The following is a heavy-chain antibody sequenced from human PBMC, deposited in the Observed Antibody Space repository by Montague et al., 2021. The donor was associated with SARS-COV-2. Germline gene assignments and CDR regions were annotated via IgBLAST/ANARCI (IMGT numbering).Heavy chain of an antibody. CDR3: AKEDILTGYYGRDITYYYYGMDV. D-gene: IGHD3-9*01. V-gene: IGHV3-33*06. Sequence: SLRLSCSASGFTFSSYGMHWVRQAPGKGLEWVAVIWYDGSNKYYXDSVKGRFTISRDNSKNMLYLQMNSLRAEDTAVYYCAKEDILTGYYGRDITYYYYGMDVWGQGTTVTVSS. J-gene: IGHJ6*02. CDR1: GFTFSSYG. CDR2: IWYDGSNK.